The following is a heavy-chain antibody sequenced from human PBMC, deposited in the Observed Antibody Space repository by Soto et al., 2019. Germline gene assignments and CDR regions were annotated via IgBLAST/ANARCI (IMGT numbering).Heavy chain of an antibody. J-gene: IGHJ4*02. CDR2: VSPASGKT. Sequence: QVQLVQSGAEVKNPGASVKVSCKATGYNFRDYGVIWARQAPGQGLEWMGYVSPASGKTTYGQDLQGRVTLTTDTSTTTAYLELRSLRSDDTAVYYCAREIWSTSCPQNFFDDWGLGTLVTVSS. CDR1: GYNFRDYG. V-gene: IGHV1-18*01. CDR3: AREIWSTSCPQNFFDD. D-gene: IGHD2-2*01.